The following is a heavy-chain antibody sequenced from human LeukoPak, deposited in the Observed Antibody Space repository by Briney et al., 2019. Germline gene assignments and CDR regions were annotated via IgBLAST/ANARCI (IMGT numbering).Heavy chain of an antibody. CDR3: ARHAFASPFDF. CDR1: GGSIGSDY. D-gene: IGHD2-21*01. Sequence: SETLSLTCTVSGGSIGSDYWSWIRQSPGKGLEWIGYIFYTGDSNYNPSLRGRVTISLDTSKNQISLRLSSLTAADTAVYYCARHAFASPFDFWGQGTLATVSS. J-gene: IGHJ4*02. CDR2: IFYTGDS. V-gene: IGHV4-59*08.